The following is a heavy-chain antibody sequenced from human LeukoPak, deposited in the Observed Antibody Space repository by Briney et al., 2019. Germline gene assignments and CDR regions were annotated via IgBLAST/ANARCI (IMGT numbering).Heavy chain of an antibody. CDR1: GGSISSYH. CDR2: ISYSGST. J-gene: IGHJ4*02. Sequence: SETLSLTCTVSGGSISSYHLHWIRQPPGKGLEWIGYISYSGSTNYNPSLKSRVTISVDTAKNQFSLRLSSVTAADTAIYYCARRPGTVSLDYWGQGTLVTVSS. CDR3: ARRPGTVSLDY. D-gene: IGHD3-10*01. V-gene: IGHV4-59*08.